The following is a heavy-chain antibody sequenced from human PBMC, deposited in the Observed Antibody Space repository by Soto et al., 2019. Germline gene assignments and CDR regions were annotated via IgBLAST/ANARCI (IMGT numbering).Heavy chain of an antibody. Sequence: EVQLLESGGGLAQPGGSLRLSCAASGFIFNSYAVSWVRQAPGKGLEWVSLISGSGDITYYADSVKGRFSISRDKFNNPLYLQMNSLRAEDTAIYDCVKNGAYADFFDYWGHGTLVTVSS. D-gene: IGHD2-8*01. CDR1: GFIFNSYA. J-gene: IGHJ4*01. V-gene: IGHV3-23*01. CDR3: VKNGAYADFFDY. CDR2: ISGSGDIT.